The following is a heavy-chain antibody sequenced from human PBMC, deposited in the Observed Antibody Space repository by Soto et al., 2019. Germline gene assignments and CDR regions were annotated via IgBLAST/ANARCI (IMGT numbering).Heavy chain of an antibody. Sequence: SETLSLTCTVSGGSISSGGYYWSWIRQHPGKGLEWIGYIYYSGSTYYNPSLKSRVTISVDTSKDQFSLKLSSVTAADTAVYYCARVLGQSEWFGELLSSVYYYYGMDVWGQGATVTVSS. V-gene: IGHV4-31*03. CDR3: ARVLGQSEWFGELLSSVYYYYGMDV. CDR2: IYYSGST. J-gene: IGHJ6*02. CDR1: GGSISSGGYY. D-gene: IGHD3-10*01.